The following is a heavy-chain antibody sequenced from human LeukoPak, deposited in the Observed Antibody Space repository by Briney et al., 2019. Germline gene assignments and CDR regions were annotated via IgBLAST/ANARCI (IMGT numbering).Heavy chain of an antibody. CDR3: ARETGRDGYKDLDY. D-gene: IGHD5-24*01. V-gene: IGHV1-2*02. CDR1: GYTFTGYY. CDR2: INPNSGGT. Sequence: ASVKVSCKASGYTFTGYYMHWVRQAPGQGLEWMGWINPNSGGTNYAQKFQGRVTMTRDTSISTAHMELSRLRSDDTAMYYCARETGRDGYKDLDYWGQGTLVSVSS. J-gene: IGHJ4*02.